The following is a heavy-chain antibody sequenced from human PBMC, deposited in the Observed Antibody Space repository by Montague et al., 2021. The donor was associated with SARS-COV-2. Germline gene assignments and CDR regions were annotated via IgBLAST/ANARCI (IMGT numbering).Heavy chain of an antibody. CDR2: VNEDGSEE. Sequence: SLRLSCAASGFTFSTYWMNWVRQAPGKGLEWAAHVNEDGSEEYFVDSVKGRFTISRDNAKNSLFLQMNSLRAEDTAVYYCAREFDCWGQGTLVTVSS. V-gene: IGHV3-7*01. CDR1: GFTFSTYW. J-gene: IGHJ4*02. CDR3: AREFDC.